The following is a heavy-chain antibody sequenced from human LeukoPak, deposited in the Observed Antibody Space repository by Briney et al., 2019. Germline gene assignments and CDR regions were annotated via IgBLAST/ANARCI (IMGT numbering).Heavy chain of an antibody. J-gene: IGHJ4*02. D-gene: IGHD6-19*01. CDR3: ARDLAIAVAGMGNY. CDR2: ISSSSSYI. Sequence: PGGSPRLSCAASGFTFSSYSMNWVRQAPGKGLEWVSSISSSSSYIYYADSVKGRFTISRDNAKNSLYLQMNSLRAEDTAVYYCARDLAIAVAGMGNYWGQGTLVTVSS. CDR1: GFTFSSYS. V-gene: IGHV3-21*01.